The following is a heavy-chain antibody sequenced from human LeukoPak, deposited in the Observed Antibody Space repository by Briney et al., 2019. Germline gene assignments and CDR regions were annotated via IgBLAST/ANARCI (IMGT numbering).Heavy chain of an antibody. Sequence: GGSLRLSCAASGSTFSSYSMNWVRQAPGKGLEWVSYISSSSSTIYYADSVKGRFTISRDNAKNSLYLQMNSLRAEDTAVYYCAREQVVVVPAAGFDPWGQGTLVTVSS. CDR2: ISSSSSTI. CDR1: GSTFSSYS. J-gene: IGHJ5*02. V-gene: IGHV3-48*01. D-gene: IGHD2-2*01. CDR3: AREQVVVVPAAGFDP.